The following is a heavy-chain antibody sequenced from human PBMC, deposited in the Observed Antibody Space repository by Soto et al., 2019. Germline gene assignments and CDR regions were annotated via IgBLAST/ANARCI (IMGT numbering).Heavy chain of an antibody. D-gene: IGHD1-1*01. CDR1: GYTFTFRY. J-gene: IGHJ3*02. V-gene: IGHV1-45*02. Sequence: SVKVFCRASGYTFTFRYLHWVRQATGQALEWMGWITPFKSDTNYAQKFQDRVTITRDRSVSTAYMELSNLRSDDTAMYYCARSPFAGSDAFDIWGQGTMVTVS. CDR3: ARSPFAGSDAFDI. CDR2: ITPFKSDT.